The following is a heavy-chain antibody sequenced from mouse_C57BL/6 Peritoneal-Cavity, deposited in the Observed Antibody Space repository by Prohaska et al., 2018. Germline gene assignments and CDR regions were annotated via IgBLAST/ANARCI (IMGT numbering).Heavy chain of an antibody. Sequence: EVQLQQSGPELVKPGSSVKISCKPLAYSFTGYYMNWGKQSPEKSIELIGEIKSSTWGNTNNKKFKDKATLTVDKSSSTAYMQLKSLTSGDSAVYYSARRFAYWGQGTLVTVSA. V-gene: IGHV1-42*01. CDR3: ARRFAY. J-gene: IGHJ3*01. CDR2: IKSSTWGN. CDR1: AYSFTGYY.